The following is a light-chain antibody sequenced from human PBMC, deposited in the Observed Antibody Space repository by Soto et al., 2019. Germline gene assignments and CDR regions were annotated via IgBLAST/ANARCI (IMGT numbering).Light chain of an antibody. CDR2: DVS. CDR3: CSYAGSPYV. Sequence: QSVLTQPRPVSGSPGQSVTISCTGTSSDVGRYNYVSWYQHHPGKAPKLMIYDVSTRPSGVPDRFSGSKSGTTASLTISGLQAEDEADYYCCSYAGSPYVFGTGTKLPVL. CDR1: SSDVGRYNY. J-gene: IGLJ1*01. V-gene: IGLV2-11*01.